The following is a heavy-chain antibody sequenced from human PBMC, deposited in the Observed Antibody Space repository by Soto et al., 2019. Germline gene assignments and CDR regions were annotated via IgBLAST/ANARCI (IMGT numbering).Heavy chain of an antibody. V-gene: IGHV4-59*01. D-gene: IGHD6-13*01. Sequence: PSETLSLTCTVSGGSISSYYWSWIRQPPGKGLEWIGYIYYSGSTNYNPSLKSRVTISVDTSKNQFSLKLSSVTAADTAVYYCARAPSSCFTQYCYGMDVWGQGTTVTVSS. J-gene: IGHJ6*02. CDR3: ARAPSSCFTQYCYGMDV. CDR1: GGSISSYY. CDR2: IYYSGST.